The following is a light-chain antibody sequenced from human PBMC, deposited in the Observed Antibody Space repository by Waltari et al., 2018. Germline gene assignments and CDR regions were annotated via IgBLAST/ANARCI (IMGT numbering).Light chain of an antibody. CDR1: QNIYGY. CDR2: SSS. Sequence: DIEMTQSPSVLSASVGDRVTITCRASQNIYGYLNWYQQKPGKAPELLIYSSSSLQSGVPSRFRGSGFGTEFTLTITNLQLEDFATYYCQQRAFGQGTKVEIK. V-gene: IGKV1-39*01. J-gene: IGKJ1*01. CDR3: QQRA.